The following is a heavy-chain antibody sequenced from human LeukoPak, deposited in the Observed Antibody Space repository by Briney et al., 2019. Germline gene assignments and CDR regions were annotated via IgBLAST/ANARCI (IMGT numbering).Heavy chain of an antibody. CDR2: INPSGGST. D-gene: IGHD2-15*01. J-gene: IGHJ6*03. V-gene: IGHV1-2*02. CDR3: ARAGLPYYYYYMDV. CDR1: GYTFTSYY. Sequence: ASVKVSCKASGYTFTSYYMHWVRQAPGQGLEWMGIINPSGGSTNYAQKFQGRVTMTRDTSISTAYMELSRLRSDDTAVYYCARAGLPYYYYYMDVWGKGTTVTVSS.